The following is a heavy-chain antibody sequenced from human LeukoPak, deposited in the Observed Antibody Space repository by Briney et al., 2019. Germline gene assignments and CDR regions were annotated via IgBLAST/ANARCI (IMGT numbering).Heavy chain of an antibody. D-gene: IGHD6-13*01. V-gene: IGHV4-59*08. CDR1: GGSISSYY. J-gene: IGHJ4*02. CDR3: ASIAAAGLDY. Sequence: SETLSLTCTVSGGSISSYYWSWIRQPPGKGLEWIGYIYYNGSTNYNPSLKSRVTISVDTSKNQFSLKLSSVTAADTAVYYCASIAAAGLDYWGQGTLVTVSS. CDR2: IYYNGST.